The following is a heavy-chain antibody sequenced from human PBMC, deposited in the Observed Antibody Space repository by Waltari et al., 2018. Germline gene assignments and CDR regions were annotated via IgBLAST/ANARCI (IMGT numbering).Heavy chain of an antibody. J-gene: IGHJ4*02. CDR1: GFTFDDYT. CDR3: AKDPSPRGFSSGWYYFDY. Sequence: EVQLVESGGVVVQPGGSLRLSCAASGFTFDDYTMHWVRQAPGKGLEWVSLISWDGVFFIRWDGGSTYDADSVKGRLTIARDNSKNSLYLQMNSLRTEDTALYYCAKDPSPRGFSSGWYYFDYWGQGTLVTVSS. V-gene: IGHV3-43*01. CDR2: ISWDGVFFIRWDGGST. D-gene: IGHD6-19*01.